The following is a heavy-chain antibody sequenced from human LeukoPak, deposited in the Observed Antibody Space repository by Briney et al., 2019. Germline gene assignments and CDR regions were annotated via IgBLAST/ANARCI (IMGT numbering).Heavy chain of an antibody. CDR2: INPNSGGT. V-gene: IGHV1-2*02. CDR3: AKGGTTRSYSWFDP. D-gene: IGHD2-15*01. J-gene: IGHJ5*02. Sequence: ASVKVSCKASGYTFTGYYMHWVRQAPGQGLEWMGWINPNSGGTNYAQKFQVRVTMTRDTSISTAYMDLSSLTSEDTAMYYCAKGGTTRSYSWFDPWGQGTRVTVSS. CDR1: GYTFTGYY.